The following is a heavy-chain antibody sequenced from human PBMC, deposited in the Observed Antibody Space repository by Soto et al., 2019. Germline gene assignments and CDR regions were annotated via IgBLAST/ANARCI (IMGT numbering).Heavy chain of an antibody. CDR2: INAGNGNT. CDR3: ARDLEPPRTNNWFDP. D-gene: IGHD1-1*01. V-gene: IGHV1-3*01. Sequence: GASVKVSCKASGYTFTSYAMHWVRQAPGQRLEWMGWINAGNGNTKYSQKFQGRVTITRDTSASTAYMELSSLRSEDTAVYYCARDLEPPRTNNWFDPWGQGTLVTAPQ. CDR1: GYTFTSYA. J-gene: IGHJ5*02.